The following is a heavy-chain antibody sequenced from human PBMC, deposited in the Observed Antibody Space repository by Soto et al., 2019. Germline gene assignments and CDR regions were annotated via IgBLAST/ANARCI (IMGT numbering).Heavy chain of an antibody. CDR1: GYTFTSYG. CDR3: ARDRSGSYYYY. Sequence: QVQLVQSGAEVKQPGASVMVSCKTSGYTFTSYGVSWVRQAPGQGLEWMGWISAYNGATDYAQKFQGRLTMTTDTSTNTAHMELRSLTSDVTAVYYCARDRSGSYYYYWGQGTLVTVSS. V-gene: IGHV1-18*01. J-gene: IGHJ4*02. CDR2: ISAYNGAT. D-gene: IGHD1-26*01.